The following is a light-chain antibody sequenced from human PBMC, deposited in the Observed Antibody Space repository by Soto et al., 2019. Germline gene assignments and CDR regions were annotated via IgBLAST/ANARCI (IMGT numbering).Light chain of an antibody. CDR1: QSVGSH. V-gene: IGKV3-11*01. Sequence: EIVLTQSPATLSLSPGERAALSCRASQSVGSHLAWYQQKPGQPPRLLIYDASNRATGIPARFSGSGSGTDFTLPISSLEPEDFAVYYCQHRTNGPPVTFGQGTRLEIK. J-gene: IGKJ5*01. CDR2: DAS. CDR3: QHRTNGPPVT.